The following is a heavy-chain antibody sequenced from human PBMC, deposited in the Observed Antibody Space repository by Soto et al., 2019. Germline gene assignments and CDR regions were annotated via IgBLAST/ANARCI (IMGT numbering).Heavy chain of an antibody. CDR1: VGSISSGGYY. CDR3: ARVDYCGGDCYPPNL. J-gene: IGHJ2*01. Sequence: QVQLQESGPGLVKPSQTLSLTCTVSVGSISSGGYYWSWIRQHPGKGLEWIGYIYYSGSTYYNPSLKSRVTISVDTSKNQFSLKLSSVTAADTAVYYCARVDYCGGDCYPPNLWGRGTLVTVSS. D-gene: IGHD2-21*02. V-gene: IGHV4-31*03. CDR2: IYYSGST.